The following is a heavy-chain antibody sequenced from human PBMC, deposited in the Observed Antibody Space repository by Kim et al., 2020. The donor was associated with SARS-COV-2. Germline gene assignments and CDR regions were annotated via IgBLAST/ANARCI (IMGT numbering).Heavy chain of an antibody. J-gene: IGHJ3*02. CDR2: ISSNGGST. Sequence: GGSLRLSCAASGFTFSSYAMHWVRQAPGKGLEYVSAISSNGGSTYYANSVKGRFTISRDNSKNTLYLQMGSLRAEDMAVYYCARVAGSGLRLGELSSYAFDIWGQGTMVTVSS. CDR1: GFTFSSYA. D-gene: IGHD3-16*02. CDR3: ARVAGSGLRLGELSSYAFDI. V-gene: IGHV3-64*01.